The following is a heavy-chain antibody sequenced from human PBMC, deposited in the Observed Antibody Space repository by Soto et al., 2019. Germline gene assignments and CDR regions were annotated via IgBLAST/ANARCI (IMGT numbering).Heavy chain of an antibody. CDR3: AAWAEGATEVH. CDR2: IWYDASKQ. Sequence: GGSLRLSCETSGFSFSAYGMHWVRQAPGKGLEWVAVIWYDASKQFYAASVEGRFTISRDNSKAILYLQMNSLRAEDTAVYYCAAWAEGATEVHWGQGTLVTVS. V-gene: IGHV3-33*01. D-gene: IGHD2-15*01. J-gene: IGHJ4*02. CDR1: GFSFSAYG.